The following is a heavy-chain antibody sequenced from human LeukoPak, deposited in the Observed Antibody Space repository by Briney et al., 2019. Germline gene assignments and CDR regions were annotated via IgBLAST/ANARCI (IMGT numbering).Heavy chain of an antibody. CDR3: ARATGSGSYYVDY. CDR1: GGSFSGYY. J-gene: IGHJ4*02. Sequence: SETLSLTCAVYGGSFSGYYWSWIRQPAGKGLEWIGRIYTSGSTNYNPSLKSRVTISVDTSKNQFSLKLSSVTAADTAVYYCARATGSGSYYVDYWGQGTLVTVSS. V-gene: IGHV4-59*10. CDR2: IYTSGST. D-gene: IGHD3-10*01.